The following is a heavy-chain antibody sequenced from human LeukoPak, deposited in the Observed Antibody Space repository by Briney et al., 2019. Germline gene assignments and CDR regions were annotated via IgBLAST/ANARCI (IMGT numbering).Heavy chain of an antibody. CDR3: ASRIATAGSVDY. D-gene: IGHD6-13*01. J-gene: IGHJ4*02. Sequence: GGSLRLSCAASGFTVSSNYMSWVRQTPGKGLEWVSVIYSSGSTYYADSVKGRFTISRDNSKNTLHLQMNTLRAEDTAVYYCASRIATAGSVDYWGQGTLVTVSS. V-gene: IGHV3-53*01. CDR2: IYSSGST. CDR1: GFTVSSNY.